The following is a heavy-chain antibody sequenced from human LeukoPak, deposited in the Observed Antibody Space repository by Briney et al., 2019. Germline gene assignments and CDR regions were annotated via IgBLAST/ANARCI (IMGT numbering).Heavy chain of an antibody. Sequence: GGSLRLSCAASGFTFSTYWMSWVRQPPGKGLEWVANIKHDGSEKYYVDSVKGRFTISRDNAKNSLYLQMNSLRAEDTAVYYCAKGLFDWLSDSDYWGQGTLVTVSS. V-gene: IGHV3-7*03. CDR3: AKGLFDWLSDSDY. CDR2: IKHDGSEK. J-gene: IGHJ4*02. D-gene: IGHD3-9*01. CDR1: GFTFSTYW.